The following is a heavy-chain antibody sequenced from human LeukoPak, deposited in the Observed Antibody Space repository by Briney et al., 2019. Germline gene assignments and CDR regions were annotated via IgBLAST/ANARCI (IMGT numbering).Heavy chain of an antibody. CDR1: GYSFTSYW. CDR3: ARGKYFLPNYYYMDV. D-gene: IGHD2/OR15-2a*01. J-gene: IGHJ6*03. Sequence: GESLKISCKGSGYSFTSYWIGWVRQMPGKGLEWMGIIYPGDSDTRYSPSFQGQVTISADKSISTAYLQWSSLKASDTAIYYCARGKYFLPNYYYMDVWGKGTTVTVSS. CDR2: IYPGDSDT. V-gene: IGHV5-51*01.